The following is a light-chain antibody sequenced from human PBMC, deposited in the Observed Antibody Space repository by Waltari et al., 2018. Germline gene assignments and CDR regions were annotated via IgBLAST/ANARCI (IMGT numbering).Light chain of an antibody. J-gene: IGLJ3*02. CDR3: SAWDSDLVAVV. Sequence: QAGLTQPPSVSSALGQTATLTCAGNRNNVGNQGVAWLQQHQGHPPKLLSYRSDNRPSGLSERFSASMAGNTASLTITGLQADDEADYYCSAWDSDLVAVVFGGGTKLTVL. CDR1: RNNVGNQG. CDR2: RSD. V-gene: IGLV10-54*04.